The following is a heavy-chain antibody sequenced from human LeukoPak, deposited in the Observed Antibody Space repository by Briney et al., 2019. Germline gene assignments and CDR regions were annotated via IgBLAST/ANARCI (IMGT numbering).Heavy chain of an antibody. Sequence: GASVKVSCKASGYTFTDYYVHWVRQAPGQGLEWMEGINPNSGGTNYAQNFQGRVTMTRDTSISTAYMELSSLKSDDTAVYYCARAAGAARGYYYYGMDVWGQGTTVTVSS. J-gene: IGHJ6*02. CDR2: INPNSGGT. CDR3: ARAAGAARGYYYYGMDV. CDR1: GYTFTDYY. D-gene: IGHD6-6*01. V-gene: IGHV1-2*02.